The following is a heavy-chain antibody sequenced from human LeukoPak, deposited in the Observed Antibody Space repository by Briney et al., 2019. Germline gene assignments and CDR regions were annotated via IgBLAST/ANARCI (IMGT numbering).Heavy chain of an antibody. D-gene: IGHD1-26*01. CDR2: INPNSGGT. J-gene: IGHJ4*02. CDR3: ARSVMGATHFDY. CDR1: GYTFTSYG. V-gene: IGHV1-2*02. Sequence: ASVKVSCKASGYTFTSYGISWVRQAPGQGLEWMGWINPNSGGTNYAQKFQGRVTMTRDTSISTAYMELSRLRSDDTAVYYCARSVMGATHFDYWGQGTLVTVSS.